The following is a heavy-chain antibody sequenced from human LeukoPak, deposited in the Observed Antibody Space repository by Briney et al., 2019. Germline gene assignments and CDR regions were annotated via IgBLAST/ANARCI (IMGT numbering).Heavy chain of an antibody. CDR3: TRGPYSNLGRFDY. J-gene: IGHJ4*02. CDR2: INHSGST. CDR1: GGSFSAYY. V-gene: IGHV4-34*01. Sequence: SETLSLTCAVYGGSFSAYYWSWIRQPPGKGLEWIGEINHSGSTNYNPSLKSRVTISVGTSKNQFSLKLSSVIAADTAMYYCTRGPYSNLGRFDYWGQGTLVTVSS. D-gene: IGHD4-11*01.